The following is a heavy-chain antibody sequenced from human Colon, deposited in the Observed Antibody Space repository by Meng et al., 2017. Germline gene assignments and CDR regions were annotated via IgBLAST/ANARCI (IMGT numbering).Heavy chain of an antibody. Sequence: SETLSLTCAISGDSVSTNSAAWNWLRQSPSRGLEWLGRTYYTSKWSGDYAVSVKSRMAIHPDTSKNQFSLQVDSVTPEDTAVYYCARGFFSKGFDSWGQGALVTVSS. CDR2: TYYTSKWSG. CDR1: GDSVSTNSAA. CDR3: ARGFFSKGFDS. J-gene: IGHJ4*02. V-gene: IGHV6-1*01. D-gene: IGHD2/OR15-2a*01.